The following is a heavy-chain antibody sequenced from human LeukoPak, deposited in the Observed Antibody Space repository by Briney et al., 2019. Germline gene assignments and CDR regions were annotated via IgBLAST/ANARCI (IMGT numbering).Heavy chain of an antibody. CDR3: ANEYSKGDI. V-gene: IGHV3-23*01. CDR1: GFTFSSYA. J-gene: IGHJ3*02. D-gene: IGHD4-11*01. Sequence: PGGSLRLSCADSGFTFSSYAMSWVRQAPGKGLEWVSTITNSGGSTYYADSVKGRFTISRDNSKNTLYLQMNSLRAEDAAVYYCANEYSKGDIWGQGTMVTVSS. CDR2: ITNSGGST.